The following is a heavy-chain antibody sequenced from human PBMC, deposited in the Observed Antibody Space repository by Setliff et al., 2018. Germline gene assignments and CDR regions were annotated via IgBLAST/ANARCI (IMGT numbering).Heavy chain of an antibody. CDR2: ISSSSSTI. J-gene: IGHJ4*02. V-gene: IGHV3-48*01. CDR1: GFTFSSYS. CDR3: AKGGALLYYFDF. Sequence: PGGSLRLSCAASGFTFSSYSMNWVRQAPGKGLEWVSYISSSSSTIYYADSVKGWFTISRDNSKNTVYLQMNSLRAEDTAVYYCAKGGALLYYFDFWGQGTLVTVSS. D-gene: IGHD2-15*01.